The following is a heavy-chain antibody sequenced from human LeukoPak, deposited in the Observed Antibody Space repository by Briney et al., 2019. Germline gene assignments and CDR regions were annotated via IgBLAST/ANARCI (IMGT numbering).Heavy chain of an antibody. Sequence: PGGSLRLSCAASGFTLSSYAMSWVRQPPGKGLEWVSAISGSGGSTYYADSVKGRFTISRDNSKNTLYLQMNSLRAEDTAVYYCAKERKKGTTSNWFDPWGQGTLVTVSS. D-gene: IGHD1-7*01. J-gene: IGHJ5*02. V-gene: IGHV3-23*01. CDR3: AKERKKGTTSNWFDP. CDR1: GFTLSSYA. CDR2: ISGSGGST.